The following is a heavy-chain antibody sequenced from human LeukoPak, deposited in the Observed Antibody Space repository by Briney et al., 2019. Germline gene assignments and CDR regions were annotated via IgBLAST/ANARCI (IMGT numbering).Heavy chain of an antibody. CDR2: IYSGGST. V-gene: IGHV3-53*01. J-gene: IGHJ5*02. CDR3: AKGGPPNWFDP. CDR1: GFTVSSNY. Sequence: GGSLRLSCAASGFTVSSNYMSWVRQAPGKGLEWVSVIYSGGSTYYADSVKGRFTISRDNAVNTLYLQMNSLRAEDTAVYYCAKGGPPNWFDPWGQGTLVTVSS.